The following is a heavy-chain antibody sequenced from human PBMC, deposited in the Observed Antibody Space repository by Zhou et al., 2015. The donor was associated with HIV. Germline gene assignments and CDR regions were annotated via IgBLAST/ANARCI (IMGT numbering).Heavy chain of an antibody. D-gene: IGHD6-19*01. CDR1: GFTFNSYY. CDR2: VNLSDGTT. CDR3: ARSPAGYNYGWPPWWDF. Sequence: QVQLLQSGAEVKKPGASVKVSCEASGFTFNSYYIHWVRQAPGQGLEWVGIVNLSDGTTNYPQKFQGRVSMTRDTSTSTVYMDLDSLTSEDTAVYYCARSPAGYNYGWPPWWDFWGQGTLVIVSS. V-gene: IGHV1-46*02. J-gene: IGHJ4*02.